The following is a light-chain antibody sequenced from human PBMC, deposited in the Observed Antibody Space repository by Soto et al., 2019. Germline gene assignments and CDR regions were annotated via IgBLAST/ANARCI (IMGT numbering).Light chain of an antibody. Sequence: SYELTQSPSVSVAPGQTARITCGGNKIGIKSVHWYQQKPGQAPVLVVYDDSDRPSGIPERFSGSNSGNTATLTISWVEAGDEADYYCQVWDSDSDQEVFDGGTKVTVL. CDR2: DDS. V-gene: IGLV3-21*02. CDR3: QVWDSDSDQEV. J-gene: IGLJ3*02. CDR1: KIGIKS.